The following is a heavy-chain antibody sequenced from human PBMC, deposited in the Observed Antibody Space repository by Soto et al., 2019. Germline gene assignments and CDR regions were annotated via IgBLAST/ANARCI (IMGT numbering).Heavy chain of an antibody. J-gene: IGHJ4*02. Sequence: PSETLSLTCAVSGGSISSGGYSWSWIRQPPGKGLEWIGYIYHSGSTYYNPSLKSRVTISVDRSKNQFSLKLSSVTAADTAVYYWARSGEWFQEDYWGQGTLVTVSS. CDR1: GGSISSGGYS. D-gene: IGHD3-3*01. CDR3: ARSGEWFQEDY. CDR2: IYHSGST. V-gene: IGHV4-30-2*01.